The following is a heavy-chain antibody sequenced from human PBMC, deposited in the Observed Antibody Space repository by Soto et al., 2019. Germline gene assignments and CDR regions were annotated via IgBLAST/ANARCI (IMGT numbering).Heavy chain of an antibody. CDR1: GGSISSGGYY. Sequence: PSETLSLTCTVSGGSISSGGYYWSWIRQHPGKGLEWIGYIYYSGSTYYNPSLKSRVTISVDTSKNQFSLKLSSVTVADTAVYYCARDRRAGIDSSGYPRYNWFDPWGQGTLVTVSS. CDR3: ARDRRAGIDSSGYPRYNWFDP. D-gene: IGHD3-22*01. J-gene: IGHJ5*02. CDR2: IYYSGST. V-gene: IGHV4-31*03.